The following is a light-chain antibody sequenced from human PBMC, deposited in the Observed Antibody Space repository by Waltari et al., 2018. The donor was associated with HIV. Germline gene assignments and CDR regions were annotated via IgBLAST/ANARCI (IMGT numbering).Light chain of an antibody. CDR3: CSYVGSYTGV. CDR1: SSDVGGYNY. V-gene: IGLV2-11*01. J-gene: IGLJ2*01. Sequence: QSALTQPRSVSGSPGQSVTISCTGTSSDVGGYNYVSWYQQHPGKAPKLMIYDVSKRPSGVPDRFSGSKSGNPASLTISGLQAEDEADYYCCSYVGSYTGVFGGGTKLTVL. CDR2: DVS.